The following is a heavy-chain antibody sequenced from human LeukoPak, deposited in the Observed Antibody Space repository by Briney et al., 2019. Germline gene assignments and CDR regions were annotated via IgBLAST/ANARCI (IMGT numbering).Heavy chain of an antibody. J-gene: IGHJ4*02. CDR3: ARRGGYYDSHGYYRYYFDY. CDR2: IYPGDSDTRYSDT. D-gene: IGHD3-22*01. Sequence: GESLKISCKGSGYSFTNYWIGWVRQMPGKGLEWMGIIYPGDSDTRYSDTRYSPSFQGQVTISADKSISTAYLRWSSLKASDTAMYYCARRGGYYDSHGYYRYYFDYWGQGTLVTVSS. CDR1: GYSFTNYW. V-gene: IGHV5-51*01.